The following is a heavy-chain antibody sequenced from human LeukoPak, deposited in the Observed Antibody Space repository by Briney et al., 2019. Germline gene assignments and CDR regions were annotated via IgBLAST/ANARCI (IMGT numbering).Heavy chain of an antibody. CDR2: IYTSGNT. CDR3: ARDRYYYDSSGAHTTYYYYYMDV. D-gene: IGHD3-22*01. Sequence: SQTLSLTCTVSGGSISSGSYYWSWIRQPAGKGLEWIGRIYTSGNTNYNPSLKSRVTISVDTSKNQFSLRLSSVTAADTAVYYCARDRYYYDSSGAHTTYYYYYMDVWGKGTTVTISS. CDR1: GGSISSGSYY. J-gene: IGHJ6*03. V-gene: IGHV4-61*02.